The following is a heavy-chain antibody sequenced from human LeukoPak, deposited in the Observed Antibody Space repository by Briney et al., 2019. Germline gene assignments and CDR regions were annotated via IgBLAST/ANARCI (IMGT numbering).Heavy chain of an antibody. CDR2: IFYSGST. CDR1: DGPISSYF. CDR3: ARSGPYYDFWSGTRGAFDI. V-gene: IGHV4-59*01. J-gene: IGHJ3*02. D-gene: IGHD3-3*01. Sequence: KPSENLSLNCTVSDGPISSYFWRWIRQPPGQGLEWIGYIFYSGSTNYNPSLKSRVTISVDTSQNHFSLKLSSVTAADTAVYYCARSGPYYDFWSGTRGAFDIWGQGTMVTVSS.